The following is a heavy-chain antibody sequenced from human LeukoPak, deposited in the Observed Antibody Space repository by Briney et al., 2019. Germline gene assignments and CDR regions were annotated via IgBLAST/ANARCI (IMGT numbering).Heavy chain of an antibody. Sequence: PGGSLRLSCAASGFTFSSYSMNWVRQAPGEGLEWVALIRYDGSMKYYADSVKGRFTISRDNSNHTLLLQMNSLRGEDTAVYYCAKGAGTYEYFDYWGQGTLVTVSS. J-gene: IGHJ4*02. CDR2: IRYDGSMK. CDR1: GFTFSSYS. D-gene: IGHD1-26*01. V-gene: IGHV3-30*02. CDR3: AKGAGTYEYFDY.